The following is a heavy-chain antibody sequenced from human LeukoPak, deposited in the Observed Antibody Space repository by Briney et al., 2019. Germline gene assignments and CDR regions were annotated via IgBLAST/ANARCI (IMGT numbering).Heavy chain of an antibody. CDR2: ISSSSSYI. CDR3: ARGSGTTGAILFDY. CDR1: GFTFSSYS. V-gene: IGHV3-21*01. J-gene: IGHJ4*02. Sequence: GGSLRLSCAASGFTFSSYSMNWVRQAPGKGLEWVSSISSSSSYIYYADSVKGRFTISRDNAKNSLYLQMNSLRAEDTAVYYYARGSGTTGAILFDYWGQGTLVTVSS. D-gene: IGHD1-1*01.